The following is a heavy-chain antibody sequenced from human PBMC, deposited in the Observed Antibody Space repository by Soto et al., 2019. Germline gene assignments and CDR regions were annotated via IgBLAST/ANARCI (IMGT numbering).Heavy chain of an antibody. Sequence: GESLKISCKGSGYIFTSDWLGWVRQVPGKGLEWMGVIYPGDSDTRYSPSFQGQVTISADKSISTAYLQWSSLKASDTAMYYCGRLPRRDGYNPDAFHVWGQGTMVTVSS. CDR3: GRLPRRDGYNPDAFHV. CDR1: GYIFTSDW. CDR2: IYPGDSDT. D-gene: IGHD5-12*01. J-gene: IGHJ3*01. V-gene: IGHV5-51*01.